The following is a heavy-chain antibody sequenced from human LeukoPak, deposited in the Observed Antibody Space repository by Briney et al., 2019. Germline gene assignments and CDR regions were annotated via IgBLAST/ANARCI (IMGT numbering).Heavy chain of an antibody. J-gene: IGHJ4*02. V-gene: IGHV4-4*02. CDR2: IYHSGST. D-gene: IGHD1-26*01. CDR1: VGSISSSNW. CDR3: ARDSGVGAPDYFDY. Sequence: SGTLSLTCSVSVGSISSSNWCSWVRQPPGKGREWIGEIYHSGSTNYNPSLKSRVTISVDKSKNQFSLKLSSVTAADTAVYYCARDSGVGAPDYFDYWGQGTLVTVSS.